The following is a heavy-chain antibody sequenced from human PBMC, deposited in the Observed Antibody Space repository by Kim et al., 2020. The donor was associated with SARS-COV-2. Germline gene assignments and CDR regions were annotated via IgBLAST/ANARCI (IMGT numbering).Heavy chain of an antibody. D-gene: IGHD2-2*01. CDR3: ARYAIGPSRIDS. CDR1: GFTFNREW. J-gene: IGHJ4*02. Sequence: GGSLRLSCTASGFTFNREWMTWVRQAPGKGLEWVANIKEDGTVTNYVDSVRCRFTISRDNADNSLDLHMNSVRAEDTALYYCARYAIGPSRIDSWGQGTLVSVSS. V-gene: IGHV3-7*01. CDR2: IKEDGTVT.